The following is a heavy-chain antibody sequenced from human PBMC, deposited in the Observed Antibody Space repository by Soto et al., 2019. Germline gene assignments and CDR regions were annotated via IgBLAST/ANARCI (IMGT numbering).Heavy chain of an antibody. Sequence: SLKVSCKASVYTFTSYDINWVRQATGQGLEWMGWMNPNSGNTGYAQKFQGRVTMTRNTSISTAYMELSSLRSEDTAVYYCARRGIAAARNLLDPWGQGCLVIVA. V-gene: IGHV1-8*01. D-gene: IGHD6-13*01. CDR1: VYTFTSYD. J-gene: IGHJ5*02. CDR3: ARRGIAAARNLLDP. CDR2: MNPNSGNT.